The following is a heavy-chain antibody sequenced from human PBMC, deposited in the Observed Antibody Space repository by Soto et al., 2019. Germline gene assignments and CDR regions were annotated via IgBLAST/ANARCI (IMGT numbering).Heavy chain of an antibody. CDR3: ARGPYPGSHYYYYGMDV. V-gene: IGHV1-69*06. CDR1: GGTFSSYA. J-gene: IGHJ6*02. CDR2: IIPIFGTA. Sequence: QVQLVQSGAEVKKPGSSVKVSCKAAGGTFSSYAISWVRQAPGQGLEWRGGIIPIFGTANYAQKFQGRVTITADKSTSTAYMELSSLRSEDTAVYYCARGPYPGSHYYYYGMDVWGQGTTVTVSS. D-gene: IGHD3-10*01.